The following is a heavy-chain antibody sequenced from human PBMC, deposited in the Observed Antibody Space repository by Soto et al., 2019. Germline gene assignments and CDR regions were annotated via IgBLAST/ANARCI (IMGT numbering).Heavy chain of an antibody. CDR2: IIPILGIA. CDR3: AREGSSGVPYY. CDR1: GGTFSSYT. J-gene: IGHJ4*02. Sequence: QVQLVQSGAEVKKPGSSVKVSCKASGGTFSSYTISWVRQAPGQGLEWMGRIIPILGIANYAQKFQGRVTITADKPTSTAYMELSSLRSEDTAVYYCAREGSSGVPYYWGQGTLVTVSS. V-gene: IGHV1-69*08. D-gene: IGHD6-19*01.